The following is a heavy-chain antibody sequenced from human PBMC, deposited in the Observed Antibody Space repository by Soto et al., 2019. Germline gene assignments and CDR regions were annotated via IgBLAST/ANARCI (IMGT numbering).Heavy chain of an antibody. CDR3: ARLTLKGFDS. CDR2: INAGNGDT. Sequence: ASVKVSCKASGYSFTTYARHWVRQAPGQRLEWMGWINAGNGDTKSSQKFQGRVTIARDTSASTAYMALSSLTSEDTAVYYCARLTLKGFDSWGQGTLVTVSS. J-gene: IGHJ4*02. V-gene: IGHV1-3*01. CDR1: GYSFTTYA.